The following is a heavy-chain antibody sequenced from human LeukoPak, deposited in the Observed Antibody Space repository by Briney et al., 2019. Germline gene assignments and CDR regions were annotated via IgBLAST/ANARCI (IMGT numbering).Heavy chain of an antibody. CDR1: GGSFSGYY. CDR2: INHSGST. Sequence: SETLSLTCAVYGGSFSGYYWSWIRQPPGKGLEWIGEINHSGSTNYNPSLKSRVTISVDTSKNQFSLKLSSVTAADTAVYYCARTVVSSGYHVNDAFDIWGQGTMVTVSS. CDR3: ARTVVSSGYHVNDAFDI. D-gene: IGHD3-22*01. V-gene: IGHV4-34*01. J-gene: IGHJ3*02.